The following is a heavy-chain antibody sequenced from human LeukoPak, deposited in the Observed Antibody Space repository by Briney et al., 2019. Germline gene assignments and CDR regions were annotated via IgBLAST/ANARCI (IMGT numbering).Heavy chain of an antibody. J-gene: IGHJ4*02. CDR2: INPNSGGT. D-gene: IGHD6-13*01. CDR3: ARVERIAAAVPGDL. V-gene: IGHV1-2*02. Sequence: ASVKVSCKASGYTFTGYYIHWVRQAPGQGLEWMGWINPNSGGTNYAQKFQGRVTMTRDTSISTAYMELSRLRSDDTAVYYCARVERIAAAVPGDLWGQGTLVTVSS. CDR1: GYTFTGYY.